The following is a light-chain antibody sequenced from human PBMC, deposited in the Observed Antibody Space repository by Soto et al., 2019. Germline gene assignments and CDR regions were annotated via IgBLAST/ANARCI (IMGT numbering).Light chain of an antibody. Sequence: QSALTQPPSASGSPGQSVTISCTGTSSDVGGYNYVSWYQQHPGKVPKLMIYEVSKRPSGVPDRFSGSKSGNTASLTVSGLQADEEADYYCSSYAGSNTSYVFGTGTKFTVL. CDR1: SSDVGGYNY. CDR2: EVS. J-gene: IGLJ1*01. V-gene: IGLV2-8*01. CDR3: SSYAGSNTSYV.